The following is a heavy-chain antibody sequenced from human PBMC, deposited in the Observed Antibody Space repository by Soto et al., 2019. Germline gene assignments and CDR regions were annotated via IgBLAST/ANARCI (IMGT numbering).Heavy chain of an antibody. D-gene: IGHD5-18*01. J-gene: IGHJ4*02. CDR2: ISHSVSA. Sequence: QVQLQESGPGLVKPSETLTLTCAVSGASLSTGKWGSWVRQPPGKGLEWIGEISHSVSANYNPALRSRVTIEVDKSKNQFSLKLSVTAADTAMYYCTRDGDYGYSLAYWGQGTLVTVSS. CDR1: GASLSTGKW. V-gene: IGHV4-4*02. CDR3: TRDGDYGYSLAY.